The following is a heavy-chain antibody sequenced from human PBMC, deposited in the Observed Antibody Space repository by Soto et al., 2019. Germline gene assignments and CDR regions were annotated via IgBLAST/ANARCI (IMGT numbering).Heavy chain of an antibody. D-gene: IGHD6-13*01. J-gene: IGHJ1*01. Sequence: SLRLSCAASGFTFDDYAMHWFLQVPGKGLEWVSGINWNSGSIGYGDSVKGRFAISRDNAKNSLHLQMNSLSAEDTAFYYCVKDESINWYSGHFRHWGQGTLVTVSS. CDR2: INWNSGSI. V-gene: IGHV3-9*01. CDR3: VKDESINWYSGHFRH. CDR1: GFTFDDYA.